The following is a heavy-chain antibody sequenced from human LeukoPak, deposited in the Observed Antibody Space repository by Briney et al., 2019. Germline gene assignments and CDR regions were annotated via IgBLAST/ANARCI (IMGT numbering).Heavy chain of an antibody. J-gene: IGHJ4*02. Sequence: PGGSLRLSCAASGFTFSSYSMNWVRQAPGKGLEWVSYISSSSSTIYYADSVKGRFTISRDNAKNSLYLQMNSLRAEDTAVYYCARDFESSGWYGAFDYWGQGTLVTVSS. CDR2: ISSSSSTI. CDR1: GFTFSSYS. D-gene: IGHD6-19*01. V-gene: IGHV3-48*01. CDR3: ARDFESSGWYGAFDY.